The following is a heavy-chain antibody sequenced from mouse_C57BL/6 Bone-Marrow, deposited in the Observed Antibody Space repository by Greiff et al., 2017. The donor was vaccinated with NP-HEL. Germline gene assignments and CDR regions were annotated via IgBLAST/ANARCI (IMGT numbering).Heavy chain of an antibody. D-gene: IGHD1-1*01. CDR2: ISYDGSN. J-gene: IGHJ3*01. CDR3: AREGGYYGSPFAY. Sequence: EVQRVESGPGLVKPSQSLSLTCSVTGYSIISGYYWNWIRQFPGNKLEWMAYISYDGSNNYNPSLKNRISITRDISKNQFFLKLTSMTTEDTATYYCAREGGYYGSPFAYWGQGTLVTVSA. CDR1: GYSIISGYY. V-gene: IGHV3-6*01.